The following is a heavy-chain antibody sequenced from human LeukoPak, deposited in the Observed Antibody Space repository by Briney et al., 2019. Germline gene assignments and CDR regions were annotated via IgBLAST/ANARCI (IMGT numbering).Heavy chain of an antibody. CDR1: GFTFSGYS. V-gene: IGHV3-21*01. J-gene: IGHJ4*02. CDR2: ISSSSSYI. D-gene: IGHD2-15*01. CDR3: ASRIPFDY. Sequence: PGGSLRLSCAASGFTFSGYSMNWGRQAPGKGLEWVSSISSSSSYIYYADSVKGRFTISRDNAKNSLYLQMNSLRAEDTAVYYCASRIPFDYWGQGTLVTVSS.